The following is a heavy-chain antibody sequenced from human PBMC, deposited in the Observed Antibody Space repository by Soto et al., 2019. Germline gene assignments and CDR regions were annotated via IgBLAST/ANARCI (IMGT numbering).Heavy chain of an antibody. Sequence: QVQLQESGSGLVKPSQTLVLTCTVSGDSISRDGSSWSWLRQPPGKGLEWIGYIYHSGATYYNPSLKSRVTTSVDKSKNQFSLSLASVTAADTAVYYCAREMSYYFDSRGHGTLVTVSS. CDR3: AREMSYYFDS. CDR1: GDSISRDGSS. CDR2: IYHSGAT. J-gene: IGHJ4*01. V-gene: IGHV4-30-2*01.